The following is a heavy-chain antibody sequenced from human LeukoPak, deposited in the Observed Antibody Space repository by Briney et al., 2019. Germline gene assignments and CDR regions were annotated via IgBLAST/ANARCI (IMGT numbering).Heavy chain of an antibody. CDR2: IYTSGST. Sequence: PSETLSLTCTVSGGSISSGSYYWSWIRQPAGKGLEWIGRIYTSGSTNYNPSLKSRVTISVETSKNQFSLKLKSVTAADTAVYYCARVIQGAFDIWGQGTMVTVSS. CDR1: GGSISSGSYY. CDR3: ARVIQGAFDI. J-gene: IGHJ3*02. V-gene: IGHV4-61*02.